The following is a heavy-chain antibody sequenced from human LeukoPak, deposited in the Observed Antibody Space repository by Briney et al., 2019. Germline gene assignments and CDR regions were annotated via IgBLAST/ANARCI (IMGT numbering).Heavy chain of an antibody. J-gene: IGHJ4*02. CDR3: LGYCSGGNCYSGGY. CDR1: GVFISSNY. Sequence: ETLSLTCTVSGVFISSNYWSWVRQAPGKGLEWVSAISGSGGSTYYADSVKGRFTISRDNSKNTQSLQMNSLRAEDTAVYYCLGYCSGGNCYSGGYWGQGTLVTVSS. V-gene: IGHV3-23*01. D-gene: IGHD2-15*01. CDR2: ISGSGGST.